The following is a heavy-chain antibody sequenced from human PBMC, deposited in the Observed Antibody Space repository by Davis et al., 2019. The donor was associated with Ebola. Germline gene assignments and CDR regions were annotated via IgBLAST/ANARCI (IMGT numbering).Heavy chain of an antibody. V-gene: IGHV5-51*01. D-gene: IGHD4-17*01. J-gene: IGHJ4*02. Sequence: GESLKISCKGSGYSFTTYWIGWVRQMPGKGLEWMGFIYPGDSDTRYSPSFEGQVTISVDRSISTAYLQWSSLKASDTAMYYCARLNPPATTFDYWGQGTLVTVSS. CDR1: GYSFTTYW. CDR3: ARLNPPATTFDY. CDR2: IYPGDSDT.